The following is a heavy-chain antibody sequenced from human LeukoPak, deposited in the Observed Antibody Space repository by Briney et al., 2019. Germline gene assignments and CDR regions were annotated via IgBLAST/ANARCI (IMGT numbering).Heavy chain of an antibody. D-gene: IGHD6-13*01. Sequence: SVKVSCKASGGTSSSYAISWVRQAPGQGLEWMGGIIPSFGTANYAQKFQGRVTITADESTSTAYMELSSLRSEDTAVYYCAVIAAAAATNFDYWGQGTLVTVSS. J-gene: IGHJ4*02. V-gene: IGHV1-69*13. CDR3: AVIAAAAATNFDY. CDR2: IIPSFGTA. CDR1: GGTSSSYA.